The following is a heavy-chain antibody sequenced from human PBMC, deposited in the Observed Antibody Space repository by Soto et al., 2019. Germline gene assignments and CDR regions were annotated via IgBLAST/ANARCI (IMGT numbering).Heavy chain of an antibody. CDR3: MLGSGWKDFDY. Sequence: SETLSLTCTVSVGSITSSSYYWGWIRQPPGKGLEWIGSIYYSGSTYYNPSLKSRVTISVDTSKNQFSLKLSSVTAADTAVYYCMLGSGWKDFDYWGQGTLVTVSS. D-gene: IGHD3-22*01. V-gene: IGHV4-39*01. J-gene: IGHJ4*02. CDR1: VGSITSSSYY. CDR2: IYYSGST.